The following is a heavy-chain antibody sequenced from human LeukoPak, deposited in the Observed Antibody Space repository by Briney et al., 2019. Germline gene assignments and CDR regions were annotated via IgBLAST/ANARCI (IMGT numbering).Heavy chain of an antibody. CDR1: GYRFTSYW. V-gene: IGHV5-51*01. J-gene: IGHJ5*02. CDR2: IYPGDSDT. Sequence: GGSLKISSKGSGYRFTSYWIGWGRRMPGKGLEGMGIIYPGDSDTRYSPSFQGQVTISADKSISTAYLQWSSLKASDTAMYYCARHWSSGRRDGANWFDPWGQGTLVTVSS. D-gene: IGHD6-19*01. CDR3: ARHWSSGRRDGANWFDP.